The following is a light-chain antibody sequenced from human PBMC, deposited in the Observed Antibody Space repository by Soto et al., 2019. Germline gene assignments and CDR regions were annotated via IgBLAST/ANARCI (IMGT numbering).Light chain of an antibody. CDR2: GAS. Sequence: EIVLTQSPGTLSLSPGERATLPCRASQSVSSCYLAWYQQKPGQAPRLLIYGASSRATGIPDRFSGSGSGTDFTLTISRLEPEDFAVYYCQQYGSSPRYTFGQGTKLEIK. V-gene: IGKV3-20*01. J-gene: IGKJ2*01. CDR1: QSVSSCY. CDR3: QQYGSSPRYT.